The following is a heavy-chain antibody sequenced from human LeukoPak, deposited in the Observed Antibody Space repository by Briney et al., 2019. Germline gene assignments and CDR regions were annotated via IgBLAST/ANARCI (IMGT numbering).Heavy chain of an antibody. V-gene: IGHV3-23*01. D-gene: IGHD4-17*01. J-gene: IGHJ4*02. Sequence: GGSLRLSCAASGFTFSNYAMSWVRQAPGKGLEWVSAIRGNGVRTYYADSVKGRFTISRDNSNNTLYLQMNNLRVEDTALYYCAKDQPTTVTSPLDYWDQGTLVTVST. CDR2: IRGNGVRT. CDR3: AKDQPTTVTSPLDY. CDR1: GFTFSNYA.